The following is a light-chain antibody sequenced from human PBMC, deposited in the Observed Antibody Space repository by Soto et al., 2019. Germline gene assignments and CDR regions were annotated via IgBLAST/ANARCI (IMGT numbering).Light chain of an antibody. J-gene: IGKJ1*01. Sequence: EIVMTQSPATLSVSPGERATLSCRASQSVTSNFAWYQQKPGQAPRLLIYDASTRATGIPARFGGSGSGTEFTLTISSLQSEDFAVYYCQQYNNWPPWTFGRGTKVDIK. CDR2: DAS. V-gene: IGKV3-15*01. CDR1: QSVTSN. CDR3: QQYNNWPPWT.